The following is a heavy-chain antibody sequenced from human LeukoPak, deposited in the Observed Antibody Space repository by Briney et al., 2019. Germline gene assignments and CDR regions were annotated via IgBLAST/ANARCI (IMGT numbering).Heavy chain of an antibody. V-gene: IGHV4-4*02. J-gene: IGHJ3*02. CDR1: GGSISSSHW. CDR2: IYHSGST. Sequence: SETLSLTCTVSGGSISSSHWWSWVRQPPGKGLEWIGEIYHSGSTNYNPSLKSRITISVDMSKNQFSLKLSSVTAADTAVYYCARERSGSEIFARSFDIWGQGTMVTVSS. CDR3: ARERSGSEIFARSFDI. D-gene: IGHD3-3*01.